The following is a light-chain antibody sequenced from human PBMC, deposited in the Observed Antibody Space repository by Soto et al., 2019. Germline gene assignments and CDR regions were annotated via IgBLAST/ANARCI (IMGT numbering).Light chain of an antibody. CDR2: QVS. V-gene: IGKV2-30*01. Sequence: DVVMTQSPLSLPVTLGQPASISCKSSQSPVYSDGVTYLNWFQQRPGQSPRRLIYQVSIRESGAPARFSGSGSGTDFTLRISRVEAEDVGFYYCMQGAHWPWTFGQGTKVDIK. CDR1: QSPVYSDGVTY. J-gene: IGKJ1*01. CDR3: MQGAHWPWT.